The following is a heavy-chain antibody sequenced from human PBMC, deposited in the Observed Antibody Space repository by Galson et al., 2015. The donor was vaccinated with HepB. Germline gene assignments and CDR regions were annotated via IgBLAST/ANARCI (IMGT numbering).Heavy chain of an antibody. J-gene: IGHJ3*02. D-gene: IGHD2-15*01. CDR1: GDSVSSNSAS. V-gene: IGHV6-1*01. CDR3: ARIVGSNYIGWAVDI. CDR2: TYYRSKWYN. Sequence: CAIPGDSVSSNSASWNGIRQSPSRGLEWLGRTYYRSKWYNDYAVSVKSRITINPDTSKNQFSLQLNSMIPEDTAVYYCARIVGSNYIGWAVDIWGQGTMVTVSS.